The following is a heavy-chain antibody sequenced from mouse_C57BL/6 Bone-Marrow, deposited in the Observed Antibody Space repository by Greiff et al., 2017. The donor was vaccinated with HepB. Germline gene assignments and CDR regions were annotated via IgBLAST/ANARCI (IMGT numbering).Heavy chain of an antibody. V-gene: IGHV5-15*01. J-gene: IGHJ4*01. Sequence: VQLKESGGGLVQPGGSLKLSCAASGFTFSDYGMAWVRQAPRKGPEWVAFISNLAYSIYYADTVTGRFTISRENAKNTLYLEMSSLRSEDTAMYYCARRAITTVVAPYAMDYWGQGTSVTVSS. CDR2: ISNLAYSI. D-gene: IGHD1-1*01. CDR1: GFTFSDYG. CDR3: ARRAITTVVAPYAMDY.